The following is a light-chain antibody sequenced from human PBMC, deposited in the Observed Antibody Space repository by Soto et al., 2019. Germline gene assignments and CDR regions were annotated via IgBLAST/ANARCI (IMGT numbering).Light chain of an antibody. CDR1: SSDVGAYNY. J-gene: IGLJ1*01. V-gene: IGLV2-14*01. Sequence: QSALTQPASVSGSPGQSITISCTGTSSDVGAYNYVSWYQQVPGRVPKLLIYGVSDRPSGVSNRFSGSKSGNTASLTISGLQAEDEGDYYCSSTTTDRRIFGTGTKLTVL. CDR2: GVS. CDR3: SSTTTDRRI.